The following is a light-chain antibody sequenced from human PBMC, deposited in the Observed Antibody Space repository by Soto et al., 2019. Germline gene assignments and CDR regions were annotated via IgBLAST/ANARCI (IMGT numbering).Light chain of an antibody. CDR1: QAINSW. Sequence: DIQMTQSPSTLSASVGDRVTITCRASQAINSWLAWYQQKPGKAPKLLIYKTSSLESGVPSRFSGSESGTDFTLTISSLQPDDFATYYCQQYHSYSAVSFGGGTRVEIK. CDR3: QQYHSYSAVS. J-gene: IGKJ4*01. V-gene: IGKV1-5*03. CDR2: KTS.